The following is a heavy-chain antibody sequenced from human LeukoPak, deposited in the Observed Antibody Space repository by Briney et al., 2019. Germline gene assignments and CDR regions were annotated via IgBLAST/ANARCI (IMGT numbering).Heavy chain of an antibody. Sequence: PGGSLRLSCAVSGFTLSSYGMSWVRQAPGKGLEWVSGIIGSGTVTYYTDSVKGRFTIFRDNSNNTVYLQMNSLRAEDTAVYYCAKGSSSGTYYNHAFDVWGQGTMVTVSS. D-gene: IGHD3-10*01. CDR2: IIGSGTVT. CDR1: GFTLSSYG. V-gene: IGHV3-23*01. J-gene: IGHJ3*01. CDR3: AKGSSSGTYYNHAFDV.